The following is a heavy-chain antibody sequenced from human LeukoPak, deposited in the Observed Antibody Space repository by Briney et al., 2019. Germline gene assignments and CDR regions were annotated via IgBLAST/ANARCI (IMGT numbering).Heavy chain of an antibody. V-gene: IGHV3-7*03. D-gene: IGHD1-26*01. J-gene: IGHJ3*02. Sequence: GGPLRLSCAASGFTFSDYWLSWVRQAPGKGLEWVANIKQDGSEKNYVDSVKGRFTISRDNAKNSLYLQMNSLRAEDTALYYCARDKEVGATTAFDIWGQGTMVTVSS. CDR2: IKQDGSEK. CDR3: ARDKEVGATTAFDI. CDR1: GFTFSDYW.